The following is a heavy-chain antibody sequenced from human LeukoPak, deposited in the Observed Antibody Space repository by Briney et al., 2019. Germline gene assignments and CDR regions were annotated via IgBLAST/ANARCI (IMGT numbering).Heavy chain of an antibody. V-gene: IGHV3-9*01. J-gene: IGHJ4*02. Sequence: HPGGSLRLSCAASGFTFNDYAMHWVRQAPGKGLEWVSGISWNSDSIGYADSVKGRFTISRDNAKNSLYLQMNSLRAEDTAVYYCASGPKPYYFDYWGQGTLVTVSS. CDR3: ASGPKPYYFDY. D-gene: IGHD3-3*01. CDR2: ISWNSDSI. CDR1: GFTFNDYA.